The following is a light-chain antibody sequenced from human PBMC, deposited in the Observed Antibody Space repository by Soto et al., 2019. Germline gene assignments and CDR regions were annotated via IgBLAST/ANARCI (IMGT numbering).Light chain of an antibody. CDR3: CSYAGSSTNVV. CDR2: EVS. Sequence: QSALTQPASVSGSPGQSITISCTGTSSDVGSYNLVSWYQQHPGKAPKLMIYEVSKRPSGVSNRFSGSKSGNMASLTISGLQAEDEADYYCCSYAGSSTNVVFGGGTQLTVL. CDR1: SSDVGSYNL. V-gene: IGLV2-23*02. J-gene: IGLJ2*01.